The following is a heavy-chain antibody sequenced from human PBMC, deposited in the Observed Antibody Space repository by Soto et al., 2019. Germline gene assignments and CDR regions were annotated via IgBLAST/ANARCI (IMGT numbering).Heavy chain of an antibody. CDR1: GFTVSSNY. CDR2: IYSGGST. D-gene: IGHD2-2*01. J-gene: IGHJ3*02. Sequence: EVQLVESGGGLVQPGGSLRLSCAASGFTVSSNYMSWVRQAPGKGLEWVSVIYSGGSTYYADSVKGRFTISRDNSKNTLYLQMNSLRAEDTAVYYCARGVVPAAHKASDIWGQGTMVTVSS. CDR3: ARGVVPAAHKASDI. V-gene: IGHV3-66*01.